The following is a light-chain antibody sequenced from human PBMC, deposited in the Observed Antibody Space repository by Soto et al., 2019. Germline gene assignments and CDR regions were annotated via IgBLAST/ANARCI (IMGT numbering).Light chain of an antibody. Sequence: EIVMTQSPATLSVSPGERATLSCRASQSVTNNLAWYQQKPGQAPRLLIYGASSRATGIPDRFSGSGSGTDFTLRISRLEPEDSAVYYCQQYGSSPTFGGGTKVDIK. V-gene: IGKV3-20*01. CDR1: QSVTNN. CDR3: QQYGSSPT. CDR2: GAS. J-gene: IGKJ4*01.